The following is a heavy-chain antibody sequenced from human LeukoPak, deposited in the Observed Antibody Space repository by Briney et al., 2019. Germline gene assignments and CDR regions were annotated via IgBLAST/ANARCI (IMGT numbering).Heavy chain of an antibody. V-gene: IGHV3-23*01. CDR2: ISGSGGST. CDR3: AKTPTYYDFWSSYYFDY. CDR1: GFTFSSYA. J-gene: IGHJ4*02. D-gene: IGHD3-3*01. Sequence: PGGSLRLSCAASGFTFSSYAMSWVRQAPGKGLEWVSAISGSGGSTYYADSVKGRFTISRDNSKNTLYLQMNSLRAEDTAVYYCAKTPTYYDFWSSYYFDYWGQGTLVTVSS.